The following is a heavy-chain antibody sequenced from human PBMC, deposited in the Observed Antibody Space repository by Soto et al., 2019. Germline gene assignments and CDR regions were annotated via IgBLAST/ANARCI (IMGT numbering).Heavy chain of an antibody. CDR1: GFTLSSYS. J-gene: IGHJ3*02. D-gene: IGHD3-10*01. V-gene: IGHV3-48*02. CDR3: ARDREYGHPFDI. Sequence: EVQLVESGGGLVLPGGSLRLSCAASGFTLSSYSMHWVRQAPGKGLEWVSDIRSSSATIYYADSVKGRFTVSRDNARNSLYLQMNSLRDEDTAVYYCARDREYGHPFDIWGQGTMVTVSS. CDR2: IRSSSATI.